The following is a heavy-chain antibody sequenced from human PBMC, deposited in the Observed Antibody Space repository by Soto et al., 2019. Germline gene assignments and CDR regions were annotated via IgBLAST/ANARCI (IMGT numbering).Heavy chain of an antibody. CDR1: GYTFTSYY. V-gene: IGHV1-46*01. Sequence: AASVKVSCKASGYTFTSYYMHWVRQAPGQGLEWMGIINPSGGSTSYAQKFQGRVTMTRDTSTSTVYMELSSLRSEDTAVYYCARQKAAGDYYYYGMDVWGQGTTVTVSS. J-gene: IGHJ6*02. D-gene: IGHD6-13*01. CDR3: ARQKAAGDYYYYGMDV. CDR2: INPSGGST.